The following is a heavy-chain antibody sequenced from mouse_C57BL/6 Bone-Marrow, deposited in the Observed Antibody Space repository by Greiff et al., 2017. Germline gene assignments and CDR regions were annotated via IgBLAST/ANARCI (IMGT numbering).Heavy chain of an antibody. CDR3: AREFPYYYGSSLDY. V-gene: IGHV1-54*01. D-gene: IGHD1-1*01. CDR1: GYAFTNYL. Sequence: QVQLQQSGAELVRPGTSVKVSCKASGYAFTNYLIEWVKQRPGQGLEWIGVINPGSGGTNYNEKFKGKATMTADQSSSTAYMQLSILTSEDSAVYFGAREFPYYYGSSLDYGGQGTTLTVSS. J-gene: IGHJ2*01. CDR2: INPGSGGT.